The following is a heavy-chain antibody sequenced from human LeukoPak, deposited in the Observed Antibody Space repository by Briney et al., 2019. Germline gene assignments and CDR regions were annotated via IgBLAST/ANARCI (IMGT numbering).Heavy chain of an antibody. Sequence: ASVKVSCKASGYTFTSYGISWVRQAPGQGLEWMGWISAYNGNTNYAQKLQGRVTMTTVTSTSTAYMELRSLRSDDTAVYYCARDAQDYYDSSGFGYWGQGTLVTVSS. J-gene: IGHJ4*02. CDR1: GYTFTSYG. CDR3: ARDAQDYYDSSGFGY. V-gene: IGHV1-18*01. D-gene: IGHD3-22*01. CDR2: ISAYNGNT.